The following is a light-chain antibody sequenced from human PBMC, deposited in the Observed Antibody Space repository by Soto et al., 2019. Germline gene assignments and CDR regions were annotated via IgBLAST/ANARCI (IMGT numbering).Light chain of an antibody. CDR2: DAS. V-gene: IGKV3-15*01. Sequence: EIVMTQSPATLSVSPGERATLSCMASQSVSSNLAWYQQKPGRAPSLLIYDASTRATGVPVRFSGSGSGTEFTLTISSLQSEDFSAYYCQHYDNWWTFGQGTKVEL. CDR3: QHYDNWWT. CDR1: QSVSSN. J-gene: IGKJ1*01.